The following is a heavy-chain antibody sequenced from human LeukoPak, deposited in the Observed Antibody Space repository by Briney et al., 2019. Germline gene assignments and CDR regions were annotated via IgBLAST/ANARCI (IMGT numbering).Heavy chain of an antibody. CDR1: GSTFSSYW. CDR2: IKQDGSEK. D-gene: IGHD3-22*01. CDR3: ASTVVISY. V-gene: IGHV3-7*01. Sequence: GGSLRLSCAASGSTFSSYWMSRVRQAPGKGLEWVANIKQDGSEKYYVDSVKGRFTISRDNAKNSLYLQMNSLRAEDTAVYYCASTVVISYWGQGTLVTVSS. J-gene: IGHJ4*02.